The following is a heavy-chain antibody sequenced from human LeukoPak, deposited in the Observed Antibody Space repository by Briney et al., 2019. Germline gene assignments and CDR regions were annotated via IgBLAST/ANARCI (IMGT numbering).Heavy chain of an antibody. J-gene: IGHJ4*02. CDR3: LVVVAATPNY. CDR2: ISSSGSTI. Sequence: GGSLRLSCAASRFSFSTSSMNWVRQAPGKGLEWVSYISSSGSTIYYADSVKGRFTISRDNAKNSLYLQMNSLRAEDTAVYYCLVVVAATPNYWGQGTLVTVSS. CDR1: RFSFSTSS. D-gene: IGHD2-15*01. V-gene: IGHV3-48*04.